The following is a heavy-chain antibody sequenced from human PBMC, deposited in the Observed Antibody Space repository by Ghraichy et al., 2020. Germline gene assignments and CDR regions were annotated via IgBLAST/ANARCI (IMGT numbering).Heavy chain of an antibody. CDR3: AKGEEYYFDY. V-gene: IGHV3-23*01. CDR2: ISGSGGST. Sequence: LTCAASGFTFSSYAMSWVRQAPGKGLEWVSAISGSGGSTYYADSVKGRFTISRDNSKNTLYLQMNSLRAEDTAVYYCAKGEEYYFDYWGQGTLVTVSS. CDR1: GFTFSSYA. J-gene: IGHJ4*02.